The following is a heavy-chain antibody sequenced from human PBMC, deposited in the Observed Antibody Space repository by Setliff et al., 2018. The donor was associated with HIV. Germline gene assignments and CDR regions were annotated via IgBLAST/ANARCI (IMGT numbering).Heavy chain of an antibody. V-gene: IGHV4-34*01. J-gene: IGHJ4*02. Sequence: TLSLTCAVYGGSFSGFYWNWIRQPPGKGLEWIGEINHSGSTNYNPSLKSRVTISVDTSKNQFSLRLSSVIAADTAVYYCARGPPGSSIGWYVGYWGQGTLVTVS. CDR2: INHSGST. CDR3: ARGPPGSSIGWYVGY. D-gene: IGHD6-19*01. CDR1: GGSFSGFY.